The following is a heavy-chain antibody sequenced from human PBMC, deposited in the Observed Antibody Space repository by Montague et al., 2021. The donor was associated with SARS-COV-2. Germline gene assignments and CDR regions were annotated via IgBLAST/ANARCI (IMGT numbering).Heavy chain of an antibody. V-gene: IGHV4-39*07. CDR2: IYYSGST. J-gene: IGHJ6*02. CDR1: GGSISSSSSY. Sequence: SETLSLTCTVSGGSISSSSSYWGWIRQSPGMGLEWIGSIYYSGSTYYNPSLKSRITISVDTSKNQFSLRLTSVTAADTAVYYCARDIRIPMLIVIQGYGRDVWGQGTTVTGSS. CDR3: ARDIRIPMLIVIQGYGRDV. D-gene: IGHD3-22*01.